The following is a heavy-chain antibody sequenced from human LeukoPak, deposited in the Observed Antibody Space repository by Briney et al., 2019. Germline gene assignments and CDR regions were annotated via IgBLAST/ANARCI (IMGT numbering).Heavy chain of an antibody. CDR1: GYRFTSYA. Sequence: ASVKVSCKASGYRFTSYAIHWVRQDPGQGLEWMGWINGGNGNTKYSQKFQGRVTLTRDTSASTAYMELSSLRSDDTAVYYCAGSFGIAAAGRGWFDPWGQGTLVTVSS. CDR3: AGSFGIAAAGRGWFDP. D-gene: IGHD6-13*01. V-gene: IGHV1-3*01. J-gene: IGHJ5*02. CDR2: INGGNGNT.